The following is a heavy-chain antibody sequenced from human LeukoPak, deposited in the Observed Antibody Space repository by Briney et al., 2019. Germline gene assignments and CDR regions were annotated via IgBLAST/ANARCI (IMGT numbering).Heavy chain of an antibody. CDR1: GYTFTSYG. J-gene: IGHJ4*02. V-gene: IGHV1-18*01. Sequence: ASVKVSCKASGYTFTSYGISWVRQAPGQGLEWMGWISAYNGNTNYAQKLQGRVTMTTDTSTSTAYMELRSLRSGDTAVYYCARVLRELHLLDYWGQGTLVTVSS. D-gene: IGHD3-10*01. CDR2: ISAYNGNT. CDR3: ARVLRELHLLDY.